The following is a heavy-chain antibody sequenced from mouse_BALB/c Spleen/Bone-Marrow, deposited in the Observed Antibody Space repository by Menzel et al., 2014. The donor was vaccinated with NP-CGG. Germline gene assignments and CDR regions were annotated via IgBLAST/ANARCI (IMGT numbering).Heavy chain of an antibody. J-gene: IGHJ3*01. D-gene: IGHD3-3*01. Sequence: QVQLQQSGAELAKPGASVKMSCKASGYTFTSYWLHWVKQRPGQGLEWIGYINPSTGYTEYNKKFKDKATLTADKSSSTAYMQLSSLRSEDSAVYYCARGKGCGCVWFAYWGEGTLVTVSA. CDR3: ARGKGCGCVWFAY. CDR2: INPSTGYT. CDR1: GYTFTSYW. V-gene: IGHV1-7*01.